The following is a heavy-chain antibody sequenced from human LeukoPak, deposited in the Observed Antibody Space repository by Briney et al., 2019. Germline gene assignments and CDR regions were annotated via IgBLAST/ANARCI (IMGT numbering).Heavy chain of an antibody. Sequence: GGSLRLSCAASGFTFSTYAMSWVRQAPGKGLEWVSSISGSGGNTYYADSGKGRFTISRDNSKNTLYLQMNSLRAEDTAGYYCAKGRNDYGDAALNYWGQGTLVTVSS. CDR2: ISGSGGNT. CDR3: AKGRNDYGDAALNY. D-gene: IGHD4-17*01. CDR1: GFTFSTYA. V-gene: IGHV3-23*01. J-gene: IGHJ4*02.